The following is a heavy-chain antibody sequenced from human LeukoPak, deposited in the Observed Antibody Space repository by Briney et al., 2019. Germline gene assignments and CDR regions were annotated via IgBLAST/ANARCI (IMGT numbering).Heavy chain of an antibody. CDR3: AKDFEAAFDI. CDR1: GFTFSSYG. D-gene: IGHD3-9*01. V-gene: IGHV3-33*06. J-gene: IGHJ3*02. Sequence: GGSLRLSCAASGFTFSSYGMHWVRQAPGKGLEWVAVICYDGSNKYYADSVTVRFTISRDSSKNTLYLQMNSLRAEDTAVYYCAKDFEAAFDICGQGTMVTVSS. CDR2: ICYDGSNK.